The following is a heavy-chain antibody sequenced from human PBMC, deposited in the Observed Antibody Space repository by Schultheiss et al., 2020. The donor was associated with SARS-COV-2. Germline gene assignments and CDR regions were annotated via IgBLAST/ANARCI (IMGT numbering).Heavy chain of an antibody. D-gene: IGHD2-15*01. CDR1: GLTFRSYA. CDR2: ISYDGSNK. CDR3: VRDSEYVHCSGGTCYKSYFDF. J-gene: IGHJ4*02. V-gene: IGHV3-30*10. Sequence: GGSLRLSCAVSGLTFRSYAMHWVRQAPGKGLEWVALISYDGSNKYYTDSVRGRFMISRDNYKNTLYLQMYSLTVEDTAVYYCVRDSEYVHCSGGTCYKSYFDFWGQGTLVTVSS.